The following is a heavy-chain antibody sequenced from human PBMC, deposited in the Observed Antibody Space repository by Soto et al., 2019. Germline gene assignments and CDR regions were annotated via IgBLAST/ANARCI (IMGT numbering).Heavy chain of an antibody. CDR2: LWSYWSTGTNE. D-gene: IGHD3-16*01. CDR3: ARVGGSYYFDH. CDR1: GFTFSSYG. Sequence: GGSLRLSCAASGFTFSSYGMHWVRQAPGKGLEWVAVLWSYWSTGTNEYYADSVKGRFTISRDNSKNMLYLQMNSLRGEDTAVYYCARVGGSYYFDHWGQGTLVNVSS. V-gene: IGHV3-33*01. J-gene: IGHJ4*02.